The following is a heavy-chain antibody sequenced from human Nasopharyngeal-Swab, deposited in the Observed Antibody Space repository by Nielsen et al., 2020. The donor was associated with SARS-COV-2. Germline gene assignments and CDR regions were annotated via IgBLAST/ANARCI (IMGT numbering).Heavy chain of an antibody. CDR1: GGTFSSYA. CDR2: IIPIFGTA. CDR3: ARAPHPARITICGVPPRHYGMDV. Sequence: SVKVSCKASGGTFSSYAISWVRQAPGQGLEWMGGIIPIFGTANYAQKFQGRVTITADESTSTAYMELSSLRSEDTAVYYCARAPHPARITICGVPPRHYGMDVWGQGTTVTVSS. J-gene: IGHJ6*02. D-gene: IGHD3-3*01. V-gene: IGHV1-69*13.